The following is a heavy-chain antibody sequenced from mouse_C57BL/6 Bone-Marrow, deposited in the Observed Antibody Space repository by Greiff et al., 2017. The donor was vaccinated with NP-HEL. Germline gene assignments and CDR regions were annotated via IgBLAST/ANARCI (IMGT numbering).Heavy chain of an antibody. CDR2: INYDGSST. CDR3: AREDGY. V-gene: IGHV5-16*01. Sequence: EVMLVESEGGLVQPGSSMKLSCTASGFTFSDYYMAWVRQVPEKGLEWVANINYDGSSTYYLDSLKSRFIISRDNAKNILYLQMSSLKSEDTATYYCAREDGYWGQGTLVTVSA. CDR1: GFTFSDYY. J-gene: IGHJ3*02.